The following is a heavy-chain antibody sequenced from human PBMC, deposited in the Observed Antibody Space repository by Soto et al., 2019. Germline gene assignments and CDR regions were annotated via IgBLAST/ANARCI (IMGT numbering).Heavy chain of an antibody. CDR2: IFYTGST. CDR3: ARVYAVNYVGYFDY. J-gene: IGHJ4*02. Sequence: QVQLQESGPGLVKPSQTLSHTCTVSGASISRGGYYWSWVRQHPGKGLEWIGFIFYTGSTSCNPSLKSRVTMSVDTSKSQFSLKLSSVTAAVTAVSYCARVYAVNYVGYFDYWGQGTLVTVSS. V-gene: IGHV4-31*03. CDR1: GASISRGGYY. D-gene: IGHD3-16*01.